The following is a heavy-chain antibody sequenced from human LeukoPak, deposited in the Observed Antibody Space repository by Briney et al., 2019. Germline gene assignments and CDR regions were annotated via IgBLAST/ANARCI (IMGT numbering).Heavy chain of an antibody. D-gene: IGHD2/OR15-2a*01. Sequence: GGSLRLSCAASGFTFSSYGMNWVRQAPGKGLEWVAFIRNDGSNTNYADSVKGRFTISRDNSRNTLYLQMNSLTAEDTAVYYCIIGASSGFRIDYWGQGTLATVSS. J-gene: IGHJ4*02. CDR2: IRNDGSNT. CDR1: GFTFSSYG. V-gene: IGHV3-30*02. CDR3: IIGASSGFRIDY.